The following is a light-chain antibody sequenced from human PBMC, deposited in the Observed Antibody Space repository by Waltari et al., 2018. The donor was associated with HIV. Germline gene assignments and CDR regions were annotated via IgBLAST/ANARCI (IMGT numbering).Light chain of an antibody. Sequence: QSALTQPASVSGSPGQSITISCTGTSSDVGSYNLVSWYQPHPGKAPKLMIYEGSKRPSGFSNRYSGAKAGNTASLTISGLQAEDEADYYCCSYAGSSTLVFVGGTKLTV. J-gene: IGLJ3*02. V-gene: IGLV2-23*01. CDR1: SSDVGSYNL. CDR3: CSYAGSSTLV. CDR2: EGS.